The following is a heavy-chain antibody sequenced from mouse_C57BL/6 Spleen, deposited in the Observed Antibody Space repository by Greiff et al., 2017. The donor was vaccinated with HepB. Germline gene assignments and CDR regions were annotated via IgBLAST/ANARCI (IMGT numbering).Heavy chain of an antibody. CDR3: ARPLTGTRYAMDY. D-gene: IGHD4-1*01. V-gene: IGHV1-53*01. Sequence: QVQLQQSGPELVKPGASVKLSCKASGYTFTSYWMHWVKQRPGQGLEWIGNINPSNGGTNYNEKFKSKATLTVDKSSSTAYMQLSSLTSEDSAVYYCARPLTGTRYAMDYWGQGTSVTVSS. CDR2: INPSNGGT. CDR1: GYTFTSYW. J-gene: IGHJ4*01.